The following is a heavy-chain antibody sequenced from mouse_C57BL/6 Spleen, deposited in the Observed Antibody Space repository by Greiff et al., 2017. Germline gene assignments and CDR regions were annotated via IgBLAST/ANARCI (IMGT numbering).Heavy chain of an antibody. CDR2: IYPRSGNT. Sequence: VQLQQSGAELARPGASVKLSCKASGYTFTSYGISWVKQRTGQGLEWIGEIYPRSGNTYYNEKFKGKATLTADKSSSTAYMELRSLTSEDSAVYFCARKGDGYYSYFDYWGQGTTLTVSS. V-gene: IGHV1-81*01. J-gene: IGHJ2*01. CDR1: GYTFTSYG. D-gene: IGHD2-3*01. CDR3: ARKGDGYYSYFDY.